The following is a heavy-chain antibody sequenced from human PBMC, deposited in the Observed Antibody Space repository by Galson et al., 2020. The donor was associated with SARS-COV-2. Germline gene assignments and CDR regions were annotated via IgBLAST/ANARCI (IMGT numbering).Heavy chain of an antibody. CDR2: IKSKTDGGTT. V-gene: IGHV3-15*01. Sequence: GESLKISCAASGFTFSNAWMSWVRQAPGKGLEWVGRIKSKTDGGTTDYAAPVKGRFTISRDDSKNTLYLQMNSLKTEDTAVYYCTTDLAYYDSSGYYYDAFDIWGQGTMVTVSS. CDR3: TTDLAYYDSSGYYYDAFDI. CDR1: GFTFSNAW. J-gene: IGHJ3*02. D-gene: IGHD3-22*01.